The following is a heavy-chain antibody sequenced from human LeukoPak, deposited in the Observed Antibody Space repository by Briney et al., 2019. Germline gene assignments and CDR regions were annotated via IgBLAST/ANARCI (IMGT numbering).Heavy chain of an antibody. J-gene: IGHJ6*02. Sequence: PSETLSLTCTVSGGSISSYYWSWLRQPPGKGLEWIGYIYYSGSTNYNPSLKSRVTISVDTSKNQFSLKLSSVTAADTAVYYCARGGSAQYYYYYGMDVWGQGTTVTVSS. CDR2: IYYSGST. CDR1: GGSISSYY. V-gene: IGHV4-59*01. D-gene: IGHD3-10*01. CDR3: ARGGSAQYYYYYGMDV.